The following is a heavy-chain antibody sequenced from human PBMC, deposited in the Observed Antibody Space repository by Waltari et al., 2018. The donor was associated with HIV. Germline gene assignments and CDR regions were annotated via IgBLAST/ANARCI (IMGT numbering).Heavy chain of an antibody. CDR2: FSVSGDP. J-gene: IGHJ6*02. Sequence: EVQVLESGGGLVQPGGSLRISCAASGLTFSNYAMGWVRQVPGKGLEWVSGFSVSGDPYYADSVKGRFTISRDNSKNTVYQEMNRLRVEDTAVYYCVSAVGGKDLDVWGQGTTVIVSS. V-gene: IGHV3-23*01. CDR1: GLTFSNYA. D-gene: IGHD2-15*01. CDR3: VSAVGGKDLDV.